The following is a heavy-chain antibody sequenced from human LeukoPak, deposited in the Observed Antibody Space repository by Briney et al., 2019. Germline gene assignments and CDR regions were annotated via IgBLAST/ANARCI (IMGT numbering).Heavy chain of an antibody. D-gene: IGHD2-2*01. Sequence: PSETLSLTCAVSGGSISSSNWWSWVRQPPGKGLEWIGEIYHSGSTNYNPSLKSRVTISVDKSKNQFSLKLSSVTAADTAVYYCAREIVLGYCSSTSCLPNTDVFDIWGQGTMVTVSS. V-gene: IGHV4-4*02. CDR3: AREIVLGYCSSTSCLPNTDVFDI. CDR2: IYHSGST. J-gene: IGHJ3*02. CDR1: GGSISSSNW.